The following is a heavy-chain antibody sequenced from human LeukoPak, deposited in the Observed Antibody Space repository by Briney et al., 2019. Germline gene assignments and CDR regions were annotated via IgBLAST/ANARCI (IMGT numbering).Heavy chain of an antibody. CDR1: GGSISSYY. V-gene: IGHV4-59*08. J-gene: IGHJ4*02. CDR2: IYYSGST. D-gene: IGHD5-18*01. Sequence: SETLSLTCTVSGGSISSYYWNWIRQPPGKGLEWIGYIYYSGSTNYNPSLKSRVTISVDTSKNQFSLKLSSVTAADTAVYYCARHMSGYSYGRIDYWGQGTLVTVSS. CDR3: ARHMSGYSYGRIDY.